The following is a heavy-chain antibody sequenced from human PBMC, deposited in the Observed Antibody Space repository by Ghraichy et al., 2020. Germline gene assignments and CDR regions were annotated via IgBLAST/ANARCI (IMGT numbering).Heavy chain of an antibody. CDR1: GGSISSYY. D-gene: IGHD3-9*01. J-gene: IGHJ5*02. V-gene: IGHV4-59*01. Sequence: SETLSLTCTVSGGSISSYYWSWIRQPPGKGLEWIGYIYYSGSTNYNPSLKSRVTISVDTSKNQFSLKLSSVTAADTAVYYCARVRYDIFDLDPWGQGTLVTVSS. CDR3: ARVRYDIFDLDP. CDR2: IYYSGST.